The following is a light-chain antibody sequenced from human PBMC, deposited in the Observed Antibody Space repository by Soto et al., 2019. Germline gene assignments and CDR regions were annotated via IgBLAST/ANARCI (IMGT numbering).Light chain of an antibody. CDR3: QQYGSSPTT. CDR1: QSVSRNY. Sequence: ESVLAQSPGTLSLSPGERATLSCRASQSVSRNYLVWYQQKPGQAPRLLIYGASGRATGIPDRFSGSGPGTDFTLTISRLEPEDFAVYYCQQYGSSPTTFGHGTKVDI. J-gene: IGKJ1*01. CDR2: GAS. V-gene: IGKV3-20*01.